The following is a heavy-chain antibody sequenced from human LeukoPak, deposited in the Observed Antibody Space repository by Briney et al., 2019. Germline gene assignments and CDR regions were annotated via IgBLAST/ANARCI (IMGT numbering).Heavy chain of an antibody. J-gene: IGHJ3*02. CDR1: GGSISSYY. V-gene: IGHV4-59*01. CDR3: ARAGDSSGYYPPAFDI. D-gene: IGHD3-22*01. Sequence: ASETLSLTCTVSGGSISSYYWSWIRQPPGKGLEWIGYIYYSGSTNYNPSLKSRVTISVDTSKNQFSLKLSSVTAADTAVYYCARAGDSSGYYPPAFDIWGQGTMVTVSS. CDR2: IYYSGST.